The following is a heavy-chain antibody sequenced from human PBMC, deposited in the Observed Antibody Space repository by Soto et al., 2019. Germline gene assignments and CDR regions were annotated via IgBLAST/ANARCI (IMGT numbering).Heavy chain of an antibody. J-gene: IGHJ6*02. CDR3: ARESPVGMVRGYSRGGLDV. D-gene: IGHD3-10*01. CDR1: GGSISSSNW. Sequence: NPSETLSLTCAVSGGSISSSNWWSWVRQPPGKGLEWIGEIYHSGSTNYNPSLKSRVTISVDKSKNQFSLKLSSVTAADTAVYYCARESPVGMVRGYSRGGLDVWGQGTTVTVSS. V-gene: IGHV4-4*02. CDR2: IYHSGST.